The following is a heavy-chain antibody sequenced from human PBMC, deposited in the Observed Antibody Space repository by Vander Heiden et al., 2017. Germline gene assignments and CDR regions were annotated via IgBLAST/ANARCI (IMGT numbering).Heavy chain of an antibody. CDR3: ARVGGMSVGDGYDI. D-gene: IGHD3-10*01. CDR2: INPHAGST. J-gene: IGHJ3*02. Sequence: QVQLVQSGAEMKRPGASLKVYCKASGYSFTDYYIHRLRPAPGQRPQWMGIINPHAGSTSNAQEFQDRVTLTSDTSTSTVYMELSSLRSDDTAVYFCARVGGMSVGDGYDIWGQGTMVTVSS. V-gene: IGHV1-46*01. CDR1: GYSFTDYY.